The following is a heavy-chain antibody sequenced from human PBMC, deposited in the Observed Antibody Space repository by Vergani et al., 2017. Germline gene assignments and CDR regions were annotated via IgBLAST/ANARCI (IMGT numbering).Heavy chain of an antibody. CDR1: GFTFSSYS. J-gene: IGHJ4*02. V-gene: IGHV3-30*03. Sequence: VQLVESGGGLVQPGGSLRLSCAASGFTFSSYSLNWVRQAPGKGLEWVAVISYDGSNKYYADSVKGRFTISRDNSKNTLYLQMNSLRAEDTAVYYCASDFGADRRGFDYWGQGTLVTVSS. D-gene: IGHD1-14*01. CDR2: ISYDGSNK. CDR3: ASDFGADRRGFDY.